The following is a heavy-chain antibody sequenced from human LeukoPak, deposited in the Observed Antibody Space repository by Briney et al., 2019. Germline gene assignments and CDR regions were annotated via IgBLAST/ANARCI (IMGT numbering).Heavy chain of an antibody. Sequence: ETLSLTCTVSGGSISSGGYYWSWIRQHPGKGLEWVSAIDSTGAYTWYADSVKGRFTISKDSSKTILYLQMNSLRAEDAAVYFCAKGSAAGRPYYFDYWGQGTLVTVSS. CDR3: AKGSAAGRPYYFDY. J-gene: IGHJ4*02. D-gene: IGHD6-25*01. V-gene: IGHV3-23*01. CDR2: IDSTGAYT. CDR1: GGSISSGGYY.